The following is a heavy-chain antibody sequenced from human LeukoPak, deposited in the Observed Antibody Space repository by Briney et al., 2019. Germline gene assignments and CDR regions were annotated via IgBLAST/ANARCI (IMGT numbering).Heavy chain of an antibody. Sequence: PSETLSLTCTVSGGSISPYYWSWIRQPPGKGLEWIGYIYYSGSTNYNPSLKSRVTISVDTSKNQFSLKLSSVTAADTAVYYCATHYDFWSGYYSFDYWGQGTLVTVSS. CDR2: IYYSGST. D-gene: IGHD3-3*01. CDR1: GGSISPYY. CDR3: ATHYDFWSGYYSFDY. V-gene: IGHV4-59*01. J-gene: IGHJ4*02.